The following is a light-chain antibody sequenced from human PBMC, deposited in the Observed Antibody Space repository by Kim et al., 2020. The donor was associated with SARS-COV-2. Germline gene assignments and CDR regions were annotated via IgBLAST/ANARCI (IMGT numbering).Light chain of an antibody. Sequence: SYELTQPLSVSVALGQAARISCGGNNIGGKNVHWYQQKPGQAPVLVIYRDTNRPPGIPERFSGSNSGNTATLTIRGAQDGDEAEYYCQVWDRRTAHVIFGGGTQLTVL. CDR1: NIGGKN. J-gene: IGLJ2*01. CDR3: QVWDRRTAHVI. V-gene: IGLV3-9*01. CDR2: RDT.